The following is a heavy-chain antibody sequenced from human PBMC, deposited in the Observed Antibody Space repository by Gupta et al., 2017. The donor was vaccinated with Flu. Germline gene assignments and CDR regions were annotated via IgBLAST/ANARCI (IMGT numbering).Heavy chain of an antibody. J-gene: IGHJ4*02. V-gene: IGHV3-15*01. Sequence: EVQLVESGGGLVEPGGSLRLSWASSDLTFGTAWMSWVRQTPGKGLEWVGRMKRKANGATTDYAAPGKGRFAISTDDSETTLYLHMNSLRTEDKGVYYCTTGPIWSGDCFSSLLSYWGQGTLVTVSS. D-gene: IGHD2-21*02. CDR1: DLTFGTAW. CDR3: TTGPIWSGDCFSSLLSY. CDR2: MKRKANGATT.